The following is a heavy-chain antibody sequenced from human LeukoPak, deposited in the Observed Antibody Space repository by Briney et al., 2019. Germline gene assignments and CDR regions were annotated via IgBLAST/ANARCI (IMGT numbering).Heavy chain of an antibody. V-gene: IGHV3-48*04. CDR3: ASEKLGNFYLFDS. CDR2: ISYSSVTI. Sequence: GGSLRLSCAASGFTFSSYSMNWVRQAPGKGLEWVSYISYSSVTIYYADSMKGRFTISRDNAKNSLYLQMNSLRAEDTAVYYCASEKLGNFYLFDSWGQGTLVTVSS. J-gene: IGHJ4*02. CDR1: GFTFSSYS. D-gene: IGHD7-27*01.